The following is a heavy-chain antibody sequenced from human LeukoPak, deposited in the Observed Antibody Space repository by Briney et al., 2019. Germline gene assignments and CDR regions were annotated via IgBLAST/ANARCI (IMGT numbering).Heavy chain of an antibody. D-gene: IGHD1-26*01. Sequence: PSETLSLTCAVYGGSFSGYYWSWIRQPPGKGLEWIGEINHSGSTNYNPSLKSRVTISVDRSKNQFSLKLSSVTAADTAVYYCARQGHKLTLVDYYGMDVWGQGTTVTVSS. V-gene: IGHV4-34*01. J-gene: IGHJ6*02. CDR2: INHSGST. CDR3: ARQGHKLTLVDYYGMDV. CDR1: GGSFSGYY.